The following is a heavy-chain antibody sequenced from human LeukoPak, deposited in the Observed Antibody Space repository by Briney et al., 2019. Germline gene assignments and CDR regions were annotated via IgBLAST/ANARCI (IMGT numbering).Heavy chain of an antibody. CDR2: IYTSGST. Sequence: SETLSLTCTVSGGSISSGSYYWSWTRQPAGKGLEWIGRIYTSGSTNYNPSLKSRVTISVDTSKNQFSLKLSSVTAADTAVYYCARDHYGGNSGWFDPWGQGTLVTVSS. CDR3: ARDHYGGNSGWFDP. CDR1: GGSISSGSYY. D-gene: IGHD4-23*01. J-gene: IGHJ5*02. V-gene: IGHV4-61*02.